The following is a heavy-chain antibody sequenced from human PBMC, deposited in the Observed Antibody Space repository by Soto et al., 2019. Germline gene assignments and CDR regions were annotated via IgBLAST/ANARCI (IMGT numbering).Heavy chain of an antibody. V-gene: IGHV4-61*01. CDR1: CDSVTIVSYY. CDR3: ARGVGFGYYYYHMDL. J-gene: IGHJ6*02. CDR2: IYYSGSA. D-gene: IGHD3-10*01. Sequence: LXLTFTVSCDSVTIVSYYWSWIRQPPGKGLEWIGYIYYSGSADYNPSLGSRVTISIDTSKNQFSLKLTSVTAADTAVYYCARGVGFGYYYYHMDLWGQGTTVTVSS.